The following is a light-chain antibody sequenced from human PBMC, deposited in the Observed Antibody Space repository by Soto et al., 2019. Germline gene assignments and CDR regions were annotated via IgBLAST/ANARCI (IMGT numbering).Light chain of an antibody. CDR1: SSDVGGYNY. J-gene: IGLJ1*01. CDR2: EVS. CDR3: SSYTSSSSRV. V-gene: IGLV2-14*01. Sequence: QSALTQPASVSGSPGQSITISCTETSSDVGGYNYVSWYQQLPGKAPKLMIYEVSFRPSGVSNRFSGSKSGKTASLTISGLQAEDEADYYCSSYTSSSSRVFGTGTKLTVL.